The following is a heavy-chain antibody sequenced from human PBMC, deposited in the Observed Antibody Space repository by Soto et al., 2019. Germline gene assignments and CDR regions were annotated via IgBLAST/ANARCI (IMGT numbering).Heavy chain of an antibody. V-gene: IGHV4-59*01. CDR2: IYYSGST. CDR3: ARDRYYDSTGYYDY. J-gene: IGHJ4*02. D-gene: IGHD3-22*01. Sequence: SETLSLTCAVSGGSITSYFWSWIRQSPGKGLEWIGYIYYSGSTKYNPSLQSRVTMSVDTSKNQFSLKLSSVTAADTAMYYCARDRYYDSTGYYDYWGQGTLATVSS. CDR1: GGSITSYF.